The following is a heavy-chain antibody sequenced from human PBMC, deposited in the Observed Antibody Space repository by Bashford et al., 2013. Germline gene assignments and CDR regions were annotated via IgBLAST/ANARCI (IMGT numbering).Heavy chain of an antibody. Sequence: SETLSLTCTVSGGSISSSSYYWGWIRQPPGQGLEWIGSIYYSGNTYYNPSLKSRVTISVDTSKNHFSLRLSSVTAADTAVYYCARPITPYCSSANCYHDWFDPGARDPGHRLL. D-gene: IGHD2-2*01. V-gene: IGHV4-39*02. CDR2: IYYSGNT. J-gene: IGHJ5*02. CDR1: GGSISSSSYY. CDR3: ARPITPYCSSANCYHDWFDP.